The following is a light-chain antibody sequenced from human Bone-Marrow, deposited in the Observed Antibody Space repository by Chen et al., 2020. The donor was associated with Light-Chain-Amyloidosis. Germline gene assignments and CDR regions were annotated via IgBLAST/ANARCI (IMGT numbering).Light chain of an antibody. CDR2: GSS. J-gene: IGKJ4*01. CDR1: QTISSNY. Sequence: EIVLTQSPGTLSLSPGEGSNLSCRASQTISSNYLTWYQQKFGQAPRLLIYGSSSRATGIPDRFTGSETGTDFTRTINRLEPEEFARDYCKQDGTSPLTCGGGTKVEIK. CDR3: KQDGTSPLT. V-gene: IGKV3-20*01.